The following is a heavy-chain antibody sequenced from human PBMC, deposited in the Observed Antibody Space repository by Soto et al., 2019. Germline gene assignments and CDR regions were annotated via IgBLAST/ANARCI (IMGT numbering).Heavy chain of an antibody. CDR3: ARTDRDFYGLDV. V-gene: IGHV3-13*05. CDR1: GFTFRNYD. CDR2: SSAACDP. Sequence: EVQLVESGGGLVQPGGSLRLSCEASGFTFRNYDMHWVRQGTGKGLEWVSGSSAACDPDYADSVEGRFTISRENAQNSFFLQMNSLRVGDTAVYYCARTDRDFYGLDVWGQGTTVIVSS. J-gene: IGHJ6*02.